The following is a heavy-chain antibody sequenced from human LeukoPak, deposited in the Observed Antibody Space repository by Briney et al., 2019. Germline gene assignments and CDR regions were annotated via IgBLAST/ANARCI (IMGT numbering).Heavy chain of an antibody. D-gene: IGHD4-17*01. CDR2: ISGSNSYI. J-gene: IGHJ4*02. CDR3: ARGYSYGELDY. CDR1: GFTFSSYT. Sequence: GGSLRLSCAASGFTFSSYTMHWIRQAPGKGLEWVSSISGSNSYIFYADSVKGRFTVSRDNAKDSLYLQMNSLRAEDTAVYYCARGYSYGELDYWGQGTLVTVSS. V-gene: IGHV3-21*01.